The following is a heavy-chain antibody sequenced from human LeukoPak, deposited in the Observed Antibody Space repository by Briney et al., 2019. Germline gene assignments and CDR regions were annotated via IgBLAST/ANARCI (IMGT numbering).Heavy chain of an antibody. V-gene: IGHV3-30*01. Sequence: GGSLRLSCAASGFTFSSYAMHWVRQAPAKGLEWVAVISYDGSNKYYADSVKGRFTISRDNSKNTLYLQMNSLRAEDTAVYYCAREGSSSSYYYYMDVWGKGTTVTVSS. D-gene: IGHD6-13*01. CDR1: GFTFSSYA. CDR2: ISYDGSNK. J-gene: IGHJ6*03. CDR3: AREGSSSSYYYYMDV.